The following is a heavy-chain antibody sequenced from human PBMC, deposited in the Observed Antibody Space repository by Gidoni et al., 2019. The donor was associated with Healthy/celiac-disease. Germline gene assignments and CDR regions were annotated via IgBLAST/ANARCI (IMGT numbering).Heavy chain of an antibody. V-gene: IGHV4-59*01. CDR3: ARWHGSGIDYYGMDV. J-gene: IGHJ6*02. D-gene: IGHD3-10*01. CDR2: IYYSGST. CDR1: DGSISSYY. Sequence: QVQLQESGPGLVKPSETLSLTCTVSDGSISSYYWSWIRQPPGKGLEWIWYIYYSGSTNYNPSLKSRVTISGDTSKNQFSLKLSSVTAADTAVYYCARWHGSGIDYYGMDVWGQGTTVTVSS.